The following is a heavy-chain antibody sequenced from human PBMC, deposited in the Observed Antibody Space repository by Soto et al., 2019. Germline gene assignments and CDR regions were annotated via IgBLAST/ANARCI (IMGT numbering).Heavy chain of an antibody. Sequence: GASVKVSCKASGYTFTSYYMPWVRQAPGQRPEWMGIVNPSGGSTSYAQKFQGRVTMTRDTSTSTVYMELSSLRSEDTAVYYCARVYPSDTRYGYVGNNWFDPWGQGTLVTVSS. V-gene: IGHV1-46*03. D-gene: IGHD5-18*01. CDR3: ARVYPSDTRYGYVGNNWFDP. J-gene: IGHJ5*02. CDR2: VNPSGGST. CDR1: GYTFTSYY.